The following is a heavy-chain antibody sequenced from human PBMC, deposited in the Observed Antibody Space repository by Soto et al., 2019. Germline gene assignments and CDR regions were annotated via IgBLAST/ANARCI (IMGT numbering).Heavy chain of an antibody. CDR2: IYYIGST. J-gene: IGHJ6*02. Sequence: SETLSLTCTVSGGSISSGGYYWNWIRQHPGKGLEWIGYIYYIGSTYYNPSLKSRVTISLDTSKNQFSLKLSSVTAADTAVYYCARYGSGSYYNGVSGPPRNYYYYYGMDVWGQGTTVTVSS. CDR1: GGSISSGGYY. D-gene: IGHD3-10*01. CDR3: ARYGSGSYYNGVSGPPRNYYYYYGMDV. V-gene: IGHV4-31*03.